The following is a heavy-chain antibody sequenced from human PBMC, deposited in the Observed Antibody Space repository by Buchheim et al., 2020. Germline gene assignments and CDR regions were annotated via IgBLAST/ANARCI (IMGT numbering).Heavy chain of an antibody. CDR1: GFTFSSYA. V-gene: IGHV3-23*01. J-gene: IGHJ6*02. Sequence: EVQLLESGGGLVQPGGSLRLSCAASGFTFSSYAMSWVRQAPGKGLEWVSAISGSGGSPYYADPVKGRFTISRDNSQNTPYLQMNSLRAEDTAVYYCATTYYDILTGYYGFYYYYGMDVWGQGTT. CDR3: ATTYYDILTGYYGFYYYYGMDV. CDR2: ISGSGGSP. D-gene: IGHD3-9*01.